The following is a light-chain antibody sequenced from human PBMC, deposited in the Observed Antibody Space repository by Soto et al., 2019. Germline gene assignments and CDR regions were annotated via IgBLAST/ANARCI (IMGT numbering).Light chain of an antibody. CDR2: GAS. Sequence: EIVMTQSPATLSVSPGERATLSCRASQSVSSNLAWYQQKPGQAPRLLIYGASTRATGIPARFSGSWSGTEFTLTISSPQSEDFAVYYCQHYNNWPPWTFGQGTKVEIK. CDR3: QHYNNWPPWT. V-gene: IGKV3-15*01. CDR1: QSVSSN. J-gene: IGKJ1*01.